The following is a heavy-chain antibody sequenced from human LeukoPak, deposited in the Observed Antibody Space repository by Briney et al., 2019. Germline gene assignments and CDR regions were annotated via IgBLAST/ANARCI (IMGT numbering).Heavy chain of an antibody. D-gene: IGHD6-6*01. Sequence: GGSLRLSCAASGFTFSSYAMSRVRQAPGKGLEWVSAISGSGGSTYYADSVKGRFTISRDNAKNSLYLQMNSLRAEDTAVYNCARIGYSSSSLDFWGRGTLVTVSS. J-gene: IGHJ4*02. CDR2: ISGSGGST. CDR3: ARIGYSSSSLDF. V-gene: IGHV3-23*01. CDR1: GFTFSSYA.